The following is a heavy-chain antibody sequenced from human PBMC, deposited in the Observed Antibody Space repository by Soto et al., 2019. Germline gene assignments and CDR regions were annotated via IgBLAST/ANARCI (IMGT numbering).Heavy chain of an antibody. CDR3: ARTSYDSSGTAADP. Sequence: QVQLQESGPGLVKPSQTLSLTCTVSGGSISSGGYYWSWIRQHPGKGLEWLGYIYYSGSTYYHPSLKSRVTIAVDPYKNQSSLKLSSVTAADTSVYYCARTSYDSSGTAADPWGQGTLVTVSS. CDR2: IYYSGST. D-gene: IGHD3-22*01. CDR1: GGSISSGGYY. J-gene: IGHJ5*02. V-gene: IGHV4-31*03.